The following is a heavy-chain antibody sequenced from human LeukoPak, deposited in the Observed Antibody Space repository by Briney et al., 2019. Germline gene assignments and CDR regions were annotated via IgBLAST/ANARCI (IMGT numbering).Heavy chain of an antibody. CDR3: ARVGKRWLQFIDY. CDR2: INPNSGGT. CDR1: GYTFTGYY. D-gene: IGHD5-24*01. J-gene: IGHJ4*02. V-gene: IGHV1-2*02. Sequence: ASVKVSCKASGYTFTGYYMHWVRQAPGQGPEWMGWINPNSGGTNYAQKFQGRVTMTRDTSISTAYMELSRLRSDDTAVYYCARVGKRWLQFIDYWGQGTLVTVSS.